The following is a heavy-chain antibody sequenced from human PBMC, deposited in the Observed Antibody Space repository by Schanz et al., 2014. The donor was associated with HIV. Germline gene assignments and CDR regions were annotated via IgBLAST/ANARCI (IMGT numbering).Heavy chain of an antibody. CDR3: ARDSPVAAGTLDY. J-gene: IGHJ4*02. CDR2: FNVMLSKI. V-gene: IGHV1-69*01. D-gene: IGHD6-13*01. Sequence: QVQLVQSGAEVKKTGSSVKVSCKASGGTFRSNAITWVRQAPGQGLEWIGHFNVMLSKINSAQKFQGRVSMTADPSTNTAYMEMIGLRSEDTAVYYCARDSPVAAGTLDYWGQGTLVTVSS. CDR1: GGTFRSNA.